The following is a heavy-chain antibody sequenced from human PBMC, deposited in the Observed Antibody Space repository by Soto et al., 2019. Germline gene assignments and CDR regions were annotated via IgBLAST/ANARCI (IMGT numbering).Heavy chain of an antibody. J-gene: IGHJ5*02. CDR2: IYYSGST. D-gene: IGHD2-21*01. Sequence: PSESLSLTCAVSGCSISSGDYYWSWIRQPPGKGLEWIGYIYYSGSTYYNPSLKSRVTISVDTSKNQFPLKLSSVTAADTGVYYCARTLRASGHDWFDPWGQGTLVTVSP. V-gene: IGHV4-30-4*01. CDR3: ARTLRASGHDWFDP. CDR1: GCSISSGDYY.